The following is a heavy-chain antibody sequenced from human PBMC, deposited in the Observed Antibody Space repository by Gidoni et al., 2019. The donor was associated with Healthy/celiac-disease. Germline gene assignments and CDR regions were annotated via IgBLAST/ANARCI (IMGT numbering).Heavy chain of an antibody. D-gene: IGHD2-15*01. CDR3: AKVFRVYCSGGSSYLDY. V-gene: IGHV3-23*01. CDR1: GFTFSSYA. Sequence: EVQLLESGGGLVQPGGSLRLSCAASGFTFSSYAMSWVRQAPGKGLEWVSAISGSGGSTYYADSVKGRFTISRDNSKNTLYLQMNSLRAEDTAVYYCAKVFRVYCSGGSSYLDYWGQGTLVTVSS. J-gene: IGHJ4*02. CDR2: ISGSGGST.